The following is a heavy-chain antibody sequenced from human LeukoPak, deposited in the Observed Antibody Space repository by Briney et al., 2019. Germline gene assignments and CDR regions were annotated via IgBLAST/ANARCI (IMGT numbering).Heavy chain of an antibody. CDR3: ARGSSNWSTRFHS. CDR2: INPDSGDS. V-gene: IGHV1-2*02. D-gene: IGHD6-13*01. CDR1: GYTFTNFY. J-gene: IGHJ4*02. Sequence: GASVTVSCKASGYTFTNFYTHWVRQASGQGLEWMGWINPDSGDSNYTQHFQGRVTMTRDTSISTAYMELSRLRSDDTAVYYCARGSSNWSTRFHSWGQGTLVTVSS.